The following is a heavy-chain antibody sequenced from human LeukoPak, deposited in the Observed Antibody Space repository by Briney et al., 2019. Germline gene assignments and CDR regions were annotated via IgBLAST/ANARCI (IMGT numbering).Heavy chain of an antibody. CDR1: GFSFSGYW. CDR3: ATSGGSYWS. V-gene: IGHV3-74*01. D-gene: IGHD1-26*01. CDR2: IKSDGSST. Sequence: GGSLRLSCTTSGFSFSGYWMHWVRQAPGKGLVWVSRIKSDGSSTTYADSVKGRFTISRENSKNTLYLQMNSLRAEDTAVYYCATSGGSYWSWGQGTLVTVSS. J-gene: IGHJ5*02.